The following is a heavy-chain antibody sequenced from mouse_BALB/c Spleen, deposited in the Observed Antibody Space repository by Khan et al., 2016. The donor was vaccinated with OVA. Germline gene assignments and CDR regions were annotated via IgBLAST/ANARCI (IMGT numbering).Heavy chain of an antibody. V-gene: IGHV3-1*02. CDR3: SIFDYDGIDH. Sequence: EVKLLESGPDLVEPSQSLSLTCTVTGFSITSDYSWHWIRQFPGNKLEWLGYMHFSGRPNYNPSLKSRISITRDSSRNQFFLQLNSVTTEDSATYYCSIFDYDGIDHGGQGTTLTVSS. CDR2: MHFSGRP. CDR1: GFSITSDYS. J-gene: IGHJ2*01. D-gene: IGHD2-4*01.